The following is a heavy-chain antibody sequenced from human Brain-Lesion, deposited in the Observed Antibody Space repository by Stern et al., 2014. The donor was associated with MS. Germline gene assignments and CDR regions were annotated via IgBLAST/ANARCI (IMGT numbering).Heavy chain of an antibody. CDR3: ARVPGGVFGGMDV. V-gene: IGHV1-2*04. Sequence: QLVESRAEVKNPGASVKVSCKASGYTFTDYFIHWVRQAPGPGLEWFGWINPYSGDTKYAQKFQGWVTMTRDTSISTAYMELSSLRSDDTAVYYCARVPGGVFGGMDVWGQGTTVT. CDR2: INPYSGDT. CDR1: GYTFTDYF. J-gene: IGHJ6*02. D-gene: IGHD4-23*01.